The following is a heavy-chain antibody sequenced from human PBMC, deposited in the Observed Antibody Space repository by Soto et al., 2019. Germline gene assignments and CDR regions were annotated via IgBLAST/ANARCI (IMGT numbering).Heavy chain of an antibody. CDR2: IDPSDSYT. V-gene: IGHV5-10-1*01. Sequence: GESLKISCKGSGYSVTSYWISWVRQMPGKGLEWMGRIDPSDSYTNYSPSFQGHVTISADKSISTAYLQWSSLKASDTAMYYCGLLPHHDAFDIWGQGTMVTVSS. CDR3: GLLPHHDAFDI. J-gene: IGHJ3*02. CDR1: GYSVTSYW. D-gene: IGHD2-15*01.